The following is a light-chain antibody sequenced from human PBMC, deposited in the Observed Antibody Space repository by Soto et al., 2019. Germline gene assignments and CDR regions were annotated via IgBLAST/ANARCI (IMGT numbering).Light chain of an antibody. J-gene: IGLJ2*01. V-gene: IGLV2-8*01. CDR1: SGDVGGYKY. Sequence: QSALTQPPSASGSPGQSVTISCTGTSGDVGGYKYVSWYQQHPGKAPKLIISEVSKRPSGVPDRISGSKSGNTASLTVSGLQAEDEGYYYCSSYSGTNNLLFGGGTKLTVL. CDR3: SSYSGTNNLL. CDR2: EVS.